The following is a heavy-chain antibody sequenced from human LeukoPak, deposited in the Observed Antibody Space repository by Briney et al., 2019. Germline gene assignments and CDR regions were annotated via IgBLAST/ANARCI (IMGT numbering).Heavy chain of an antibody. Sequence: VGSLRLSCAASGFTFSSYSMNWVRQAPGKGLEWVSSISSSSSYIYYADSVKGRFTISRDNAKNSLYLQMNSLRAEDTAVYYCARDLGNCFDYWGQGTLVTVSS. CDR3: ARDLGNCFDY. J-gene: IGHJ4*02. CDR2: ISSSSSYI. D-gene: IGHD4-23*01. V-gene: IGHV3-21*01. CDR1: GFTFSSYS.